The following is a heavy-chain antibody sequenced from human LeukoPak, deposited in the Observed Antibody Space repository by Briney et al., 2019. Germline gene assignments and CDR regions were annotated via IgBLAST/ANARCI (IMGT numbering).Heavy chain of an antibody. CDR1: GGTFSSYA. Sequence: SVKVSCKASGGTFSSYAISWVRQAPGQGLEWMGGMIPIFGTANYAQKFQGRVTITADESSSTAYMELSSLRSEDTAVYYCARENCSGGSCYFDTLAYFDYWGQGTLVNLSS. CDR3: ARENCSGGSCYFDTLAYFDY. J-gene: IGHJ4*02. CDR2: MIPIFGTA. V-gene: IGHV1-69*13. D-gene: IGHD2-15*01.